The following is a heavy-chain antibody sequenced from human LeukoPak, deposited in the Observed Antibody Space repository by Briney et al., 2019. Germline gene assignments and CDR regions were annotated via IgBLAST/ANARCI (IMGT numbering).Heavy chain of an antibody. CDR3: ARVGSYGDGDNWFDP. Sequence: PSETLSLTCAVSGGSISSSNWWSWVRQPPGKGLEWIGEIYHSGSTNYNPSLKSRVTISVDKSKNQFSLKLSSVTAADTAVYYCARVGSYGDGDNWFDPWGQGTLVTVSS. CDR2: IYHSGST. V-gene: IGHV4-4*02. J-gene: IGHJ5*02. CDR1: GGSISSSNW. D-gene: IGHD4-17*01.